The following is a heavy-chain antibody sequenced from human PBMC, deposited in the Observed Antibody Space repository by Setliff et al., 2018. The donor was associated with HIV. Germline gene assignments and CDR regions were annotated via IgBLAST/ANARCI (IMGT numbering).Heavy chain of an antibody. J-gene: IGHJ4*02. CDR3: ARHANYDFWSGYWGYYFDY. CDR1: GGSISTYY. CDR2: IYTSGTT. Sequence: SETLSLTCTVSGGSISTYYWSWIRQPPGKGLEWIGYIYTSGTTNYNPSLKSRVTISVDTSKKQVSLKLSSVTAADTAVYYCARHANYDFWSGYWGYYFDYWGQGTLGTVSS. V-gene: IGHV4-4*09. D-gene: IGHD3-3*01.